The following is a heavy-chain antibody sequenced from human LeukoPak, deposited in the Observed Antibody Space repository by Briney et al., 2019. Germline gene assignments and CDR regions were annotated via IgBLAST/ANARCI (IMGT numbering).Heavy chain of an antibody. CDR2: IYYSGST. V-gene: IGHV4-59*02. CDR1: GGSVSGYY. J-gene: IGHJ4*02. Sequence: PSQTLSLTCLVSGGSVSGYYWSWVRQPPGKGLEWIGYIYYSGSTIYNSSLKSRVTISIDMSKNQFSLKLTSVTAADTAVYYCAREHDGSGLWGQGTLVTVSS. D-gene: IGHD3-22*01. CDR3: AREHDGSGL.